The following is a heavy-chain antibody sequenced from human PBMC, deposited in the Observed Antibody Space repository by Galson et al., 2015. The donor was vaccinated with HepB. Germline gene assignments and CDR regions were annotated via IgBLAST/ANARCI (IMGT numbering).Heavy chain of an antibody. J-gene: IGHJ3*02. CDR1: GYTFIDYY. Sequence: SVKVSCKASGYTFIDYYLHWVRQALGQGFEWMGWIDPNTGATNYAQKFQGGVTMTRDRPINTAFMDLTRLTSDDTAVYYCARSDGVWSGDRSLDIWGQGTMVTVSS. CDR3: ARSDGVWSGDRSLDI. V-gene: IGHV1-2*02. D-gene: IGHD3-3*01. CDR2: IDPNTGAT.